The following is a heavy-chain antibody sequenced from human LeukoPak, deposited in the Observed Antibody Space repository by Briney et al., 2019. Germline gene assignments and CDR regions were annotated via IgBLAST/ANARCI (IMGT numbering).Heavy chain of an antibody. D-gene: IGHD6-6*01. V-gene: IGHV1-8*01. CDR1: GYTFTCYD. Sequence: ASVKVSCKASGYTFTCYDINWVRQATGQGLEWMGWMNPNSGNTGYAQKFQGRVTMTRNTSISTAYMELSSLRSEDTAVYYCARVVPNWRVRRLGRYYYGMDVWGQGTTVTVSS. J-gene: IGHJ6*02. CDR3: ARVVPNWRVRRLGRYYYGMDV. CDR2: MNPNSGNT.